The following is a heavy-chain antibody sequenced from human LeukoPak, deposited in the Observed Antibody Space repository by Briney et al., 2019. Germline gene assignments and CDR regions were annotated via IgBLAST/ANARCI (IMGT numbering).Heavy chain of an antibody. D-gene: IGHD3-3*01. CDR2: IIPISGTA. V-gene: IGHV1-69*01. Sequence: SVKVSCKASGGTFSSYAISWVRQAPGQGLEWMGGIIPISGTAKYAQKFQGRVTITADESTSTAYMELSSLRSEDTAVYYCARADITIFGVVISLAFDIWGQGTMVTVSS. CDR3: ARADITIFGVVISLAFDI. J-gene: IGHJ3*02. CDR1: GGTFSSYA.